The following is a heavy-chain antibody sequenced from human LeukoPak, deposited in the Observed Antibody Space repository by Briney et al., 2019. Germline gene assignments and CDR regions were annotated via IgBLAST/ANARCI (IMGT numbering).Heavy chain of an antibody. CDR3: ASGTTQWLLDY. CDR2: INHSGST. Sequence: SETLSLTCAVYGGSFSGYYWSWIRQPPGKGLEWIGEINHSGSTNYNPSLKSRVTISVDTSKNQFSLKLSSVTAADTAVYYCASGTTQWLLDYRGQGTLVTVSS. D-gene: IGHD6-19*01. J-gene: IGHJ4*02. CDR1: GGSFSGYY. V-gene: IGHV4-34*01.